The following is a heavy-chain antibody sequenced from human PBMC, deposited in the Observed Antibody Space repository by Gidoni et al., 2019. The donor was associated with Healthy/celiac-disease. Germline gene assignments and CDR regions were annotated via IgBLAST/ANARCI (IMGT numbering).Heavy chain of an antibody. CDR3: ARDLNRRWFGELEDY. CDR2: ISSSSSTI. Sequence: EVQLVEPGGGLVQPGGSLRLSCAASGFTFSSYSMNWVRQAPGKGLEWVSYISSSSSTIYYADSVKGRFTISRDNAKNSLYLQMNSLRDEDTAVYYCARDLNRRWFGELEDYWGQGTLVTVSS. J-gene: IGHJ4*02. V-gene: IGHV3-48*02. D-gene: IGHD3-10*01. CDR1: GFTFSSYS.